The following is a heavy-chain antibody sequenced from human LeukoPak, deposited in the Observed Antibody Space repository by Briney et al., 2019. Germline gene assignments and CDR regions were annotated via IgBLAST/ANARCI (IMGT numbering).Heavy chain of an antibody. CDR1: GRPLSGYY. V-gene: IGHV4-34*12. Sequence: PSETLSLTCAVYGRPLSGYYWSWIRQPPGKGLGWDGAIIYSGRTNYNPSLKSQVTISGDTSKNQFSLRLSAVTAADTAVYYGASLRPDVLMVYATFDYWGQGTLVTVSS. CDR2: IIYSGRT. D-gene: IGHD2-8*01. J-gene: IGHJ4*02. CDR3: ASLRPDVLMVYATFDY.